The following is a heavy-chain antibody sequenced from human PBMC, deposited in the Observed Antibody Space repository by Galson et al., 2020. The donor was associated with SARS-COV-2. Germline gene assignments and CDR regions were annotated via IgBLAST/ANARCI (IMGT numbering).Heavy chain of an antibody. V-gene: IGHV4-59*01. Sequence: SETLSLTCTVSGGSISSYYWSWIRQPPGKGLEWIGYICYSGSTNYNPSLKSRVTISVDTSKNQFSLKLSSVTAADTAVYYCARGRGYSGYAQGSYYGMDVWGQGTTVTVSS. D-gene: IGHD5-12*01. CDR3: ARGRGYSGYAQGSYYGMDV. J-gene: IGHJ6*02. CDR2: ICYSGST. CDR1: GGSISSYY.